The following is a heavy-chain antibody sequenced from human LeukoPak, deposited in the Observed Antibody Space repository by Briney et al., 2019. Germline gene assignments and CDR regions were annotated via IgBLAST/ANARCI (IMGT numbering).Heavy chain of an antibody. Sequence: PSETLSLTCTVAGGSISSSTHYWGWIRQPPGKGLEWIASIHYSGTTYYNPSLDSRISTSVDTSKNQFSLRLSSVTAADTAVYYCARGTYYDFWRGKHAFDIWGQGTMVTVSS. D-gene: IGHD3-3*01. V-gene: IGHV4-39*07. CDR1: GGSISSSTHY. CDR2: IHYSGTT. CDR3: ARGTYYDFWRGKHAFDI. J-gene: IGHJ3*02.